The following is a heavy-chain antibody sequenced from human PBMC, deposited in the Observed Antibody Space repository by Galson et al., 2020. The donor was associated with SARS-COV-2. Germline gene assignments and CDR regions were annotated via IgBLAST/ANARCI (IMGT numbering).Heavy chain of an antibody. V-gene: IGHV3-11*03. CDR2: ITSSSYYT. J-gene: IGHJ4*02. CDR3: ARLIVLTGSYYFDY. CDR1: GFTFSDYY. Sequence: AGGSLRLSCAASGFTFSDYYMSWIRQAPGKGLEWISYITSSSYYTNYAASVKGRFTISRDNTKNSLSLQMNSLRADDTAVYFCARLIVLTGSYYFDYWGQGTLVTVSS. D-gene: IGHD3-10*01.